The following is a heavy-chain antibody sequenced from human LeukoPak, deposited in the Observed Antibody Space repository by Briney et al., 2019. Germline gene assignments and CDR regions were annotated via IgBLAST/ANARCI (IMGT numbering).Heavy chain of an antibody. CDR3: ANKGGYDSPP. CDR2: ISGSGGST. D-gene: IGHD3-22*01. J-gene: IGHJ5*02. Sequence: GGSLRLSCAASGFPLSRYAMSWVRQAPGKGLEWVSDISGSGGSTYYADSVEGRFTLSRDNSKNTLYLQMNSLRAEDTAVYYCANKGGYDSPPWGQGTLVTVSS. CDR1: GFPLSRYA. V-gene: IGHV3-23*01.